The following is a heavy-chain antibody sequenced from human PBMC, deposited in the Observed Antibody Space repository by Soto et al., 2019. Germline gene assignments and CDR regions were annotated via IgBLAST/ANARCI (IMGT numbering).Heavy chain of an antibody. CDR3: AKGSWVQHGSEGGNWLDP. J-gene: IGHJ5*02. Sequence: EVQLLESGGGLVQPGGSLRLSCAASGVTFSNYDMNWVRQAPGKGLEWVSGISHGGSSTYYADSVKGRFTISRDNSKNTLYLQMNSLRPEDTAVYYCAKGSWVQHGSEGGNWLDPWGQGTRVTVSS. CDR1: GVTFSNYD. CDR2: ISHGGSST. D-gene: IGHD3-10*01. V-gene: IGHV3-23*01.